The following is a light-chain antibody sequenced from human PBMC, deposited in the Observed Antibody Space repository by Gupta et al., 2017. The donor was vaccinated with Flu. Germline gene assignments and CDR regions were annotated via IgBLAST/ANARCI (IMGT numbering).Light chain of an antibody. Sequence: SYDLTLPPSVSVSPGKTASITCPGDKLGDKYACWYQQKPGQSPVLVIYQDSKRPSGIPERFSGSNSGNTATLTISGTQAMDEADYYCQAWDSSTFYVFGTRTKVTVL. V-gene: IGLV3-1*01. CDR2: QDS. CDR3: QAWDSSTFYV. J-gene: IGLJ1*01. CDR1: KLGDKY.